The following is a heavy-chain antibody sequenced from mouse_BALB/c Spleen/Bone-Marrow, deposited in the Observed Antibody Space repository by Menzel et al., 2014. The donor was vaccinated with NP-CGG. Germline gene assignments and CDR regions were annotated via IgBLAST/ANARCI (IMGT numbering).Heavy chain of an antibody. CDR1: GFTFSSYG. J-gene: IGHJ2*01. CDR3: ARQTYYDYDGYFDY. CDR2: ISSGGSYT. V-gene: IGHV5-6*02. D-gene: IGHD2-4*01. Sequence: DVMLVESGGDLVKPGGSLKLSCAASGFTFSSYGMSWVRQTPDKRLEWVATISSGGSYTYYPDSVKGRFTISRDNAKNTLYLQMSSLKSEDTAMYYCARQTYYDYDGYFDYWGQGTTHTVSS.